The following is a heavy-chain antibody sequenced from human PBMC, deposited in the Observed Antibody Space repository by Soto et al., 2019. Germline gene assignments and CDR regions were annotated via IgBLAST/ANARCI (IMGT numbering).Heavy chain of an antibody. V-gene: IGHV3-23*01. CDR2: ISGSAGNI. Sequence: EVQLLESGGGLVQPGGSLRLSCAASGFTFSSYAMSWVRQAPGKGLEWVSAISGSAGNIYYADSVKGRFTISRDNSKNTLYLQMSSLRADDTAVYYCASNMVFGEYGMDVWGQGTTVTVSS. J-gene: IGHJ6*02. D-gene: IGHD3-10*02. CDR1: GFTFSSYA. CDR3: ASNMVFGEYGMDV.